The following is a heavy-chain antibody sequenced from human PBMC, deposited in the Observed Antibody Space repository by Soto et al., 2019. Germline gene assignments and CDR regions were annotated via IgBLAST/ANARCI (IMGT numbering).Heavy chain of an antibody. CDR2: IDWDDDK. V-gene: IGHV2-70*04. D-gene: IGHD3-22*01. J-gene: IGHJ4*02. Sequence: SGPTLVNPTQTLTLTCTFSGFSLSTSGMRVSWIRQPPGKALESLARIDWDDDKFYSTSLKTRLTISKDTSKNQVVLTMTNMDPVDTATYYCARIFYDSSGYYFDYWGQGTLVTVSS. CDR1: GFSLSTSGMR. CDR3: ARIFYDSSGYYFDY.